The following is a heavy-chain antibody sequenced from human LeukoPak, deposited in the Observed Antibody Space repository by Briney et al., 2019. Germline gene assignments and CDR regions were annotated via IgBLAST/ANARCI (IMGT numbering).Heavy chain of an antibody. Sequence: ASVKVSCKASGYTFTGYYFHLVRQAPGQGLEWMGWINPNTAGTNYAQKFLGGVTLTWDTSISTGYMELNRLTSDDTAVYYCATSAGDYRAGHYYYMGVWGKGTSVTVSS. J-gene: IGHJ6*03. CDR1: GYTFTGYY. CDR3: ATSAGDYRAGHYYYMGV. D-gene: IGHD4-11*01. V-gene: IGHV1-2*02. CDR2: INPNTAGT.